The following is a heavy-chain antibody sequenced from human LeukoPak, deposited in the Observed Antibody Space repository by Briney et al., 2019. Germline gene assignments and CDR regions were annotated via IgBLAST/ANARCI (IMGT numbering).Heavy chain of an antibody. D-gene: IGHD1/OR15-1a*01. Sequence: GASLKLSCKASGYTFTRYYMHWVRQAPGPGLGWGGWINTNRGGTNYAQKFQGRVTTTRDTSISTAYMELRRLRPDDTAVYYCARDAVYNWNNSWFDPWGQGTLVTVSS. J-gene: IGHJ5*02. CDR2: INTNRGGT. CDR3: ARDAVYNWNNSWFDP. CDR1: GYTFTRYY. V-gene: IGHV1-2*02.